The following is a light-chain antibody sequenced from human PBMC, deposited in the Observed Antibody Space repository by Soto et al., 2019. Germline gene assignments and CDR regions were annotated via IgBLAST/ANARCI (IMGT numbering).Light chain of an antibody. V-gene: IGKV3-20*01. J-gene: IGKJ2*01. Sequence: EIVLTQSPGTLSLSPGERATLSCRASQSVSSSYLAWYQQKPGQAPRLLIYGASSRATGIPDRFSGSGSGTDFTLTISRLGPEDFAVYYCQQYGSSPRYTFRQGTKLEIK. CDR2: GAS. CDR1: QSVSSSY. CDR3: QQYGSSPRYT.